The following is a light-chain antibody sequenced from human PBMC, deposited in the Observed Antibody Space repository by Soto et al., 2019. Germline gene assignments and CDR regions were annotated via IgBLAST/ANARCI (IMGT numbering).Light chain of an antibody. CDR1: SSDVGVYNY. CDR3: SSYTSSSIDYV. CDR2: EVS. J-gene: IGLJ1*01. V-gene: IGLV2-14*01. Sequence: QSALTQPASVSGSPGQSITISCTGTSSDVGVYNYVSWYQQHPGKAPKLMIYEVSNRPSGVSNRFSGSQSGNTASLTISGLQAEDEADYYCSSYTSSSIDYVFGTGTKLTVL.